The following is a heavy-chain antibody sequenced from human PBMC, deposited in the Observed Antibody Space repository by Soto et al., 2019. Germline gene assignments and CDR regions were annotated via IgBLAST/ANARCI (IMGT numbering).Heavy chain of an antibody. D-gene: IGHD3-22*01. Sequence: PGETLKISCTGSGYSFSTYWIGWVRQMPGKGLEWMGIIYPGDSDTRYSPSFQGQVTISADKSISTAYLQWSSLKASDTAMYYCARQNYYDSSGYEPYFDYWGQGTLVTVSS. CDR2: IYPGDSDT. CDR3: ARQNYYDSSGYEPYFDY. CDR1: GYSFSTYW. V-gene: IGHV5-51*01. J-gene: IGHJ4*02.